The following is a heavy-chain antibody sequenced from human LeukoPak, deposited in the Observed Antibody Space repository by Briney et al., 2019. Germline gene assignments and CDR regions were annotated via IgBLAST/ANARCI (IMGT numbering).Heavy chain of an antibody. CDR3: ASRVLGYCSSTSCYEGASYYYGMDV. CDR1: GGSVSPYH. V-gene: IGHV4-59*02. D-gene: IGHD2-2*01. J-gene: IGHJ6*02. Sequence: SETLSLTCTVSGGSVSPYHWSWIRQPPGKGLEWTGYIYYSGSTNYNPSLKSRVTISVDTSKNQFSLKLSFVTAADTAVYYCASRVLGYCSSTSCYEGASYYYGMDVWGQGTTVTVSS. CDR2: IYYSGST.